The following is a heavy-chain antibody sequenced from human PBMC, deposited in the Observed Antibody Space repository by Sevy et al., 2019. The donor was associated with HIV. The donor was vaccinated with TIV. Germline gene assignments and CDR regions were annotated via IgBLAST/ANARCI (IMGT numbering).Heavy chain of an antibody. J-gene: IGHJ4*02. CDR1: GFNFRNSW. V-gene: IGHV3-7*01. CDR3: VRDKEEGDSVLDY. D-gene: IGHD1-26*01. CDR2: IKQDGYET. Sequence: GGSLRLSCATFGFNFRNSWMAWVRQTPGKGLEFLADIKQDGYETYYVDSVKGRFTISRDNAKNSLHLQMNSLRAEDTAMYFCVRDKEEGDSVLDYWRQGTPVTVSS.